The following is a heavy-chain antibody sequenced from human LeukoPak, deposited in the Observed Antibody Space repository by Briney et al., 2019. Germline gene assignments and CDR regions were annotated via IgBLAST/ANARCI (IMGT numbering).Heavy chain of an antibody. J-gene: IGHJ4*02. CDR2: IHYSGRT. CDR1: NGSMSTYY. D-gene: IGHD3-16*02. CDR3: AKTPDLQLSFPQFDS. Sequence: SETLSLTCTVSNGSMSTYYWNWIRQSPEKGLEWLGYIHYSGRTNYNPSLKSRLSMSIDASKNQFSLNLSSVTAADTAVYFCAKTPDLQLSFPQFDSWGQGTLVTVSS. V-gene: IGHV4-59*01.